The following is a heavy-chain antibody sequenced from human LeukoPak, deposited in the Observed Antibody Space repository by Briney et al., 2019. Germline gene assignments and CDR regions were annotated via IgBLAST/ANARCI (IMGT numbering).Heavy chain of an antibody. J-gene: IGHJ4*02. CDR3: TRHKPHNGYGNFDY. CDR2: IRSKANSYAT. D-gene: IGHD5-12*01. V-gene: IGHV3-73*01. CDR1: GFTFSGSA. Sequence: GGSLRLSCAASGFTFSGSAMHWVRQASGKGLEWVGRIRSKANSYATAYAASVKGRLTISRDDSKNMAYLPMNSLKTEDTAVYYCTRHKPHNGYGNFDYWGQGTLVTVSS.